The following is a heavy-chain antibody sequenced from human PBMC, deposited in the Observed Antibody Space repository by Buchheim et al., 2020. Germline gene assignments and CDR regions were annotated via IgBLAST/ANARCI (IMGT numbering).Heavy chain of an antibody. CDR2: ISYDGTNK. Sequence: QVQLEESGGGVVQPGRFLSLSCAASGFIFNNYAMHWVRQAPGKGLEWVAVISYDGTNKYYADSVKGRATISRDSSKSTISLQINSLRPEDTAVYYCARGNLNGDYDYWGQGTL. CDR1: GFIFNNYA. J-gene: IGHJ4*02. V-gene: IGHV3-30*14. CDR3: ARGNLNGDYDY. D-gene: IGHD4-17*01.